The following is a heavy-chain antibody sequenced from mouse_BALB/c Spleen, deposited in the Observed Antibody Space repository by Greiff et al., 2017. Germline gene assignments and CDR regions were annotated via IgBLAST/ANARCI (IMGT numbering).Heavy chain of an antibody. V-gene: IGHV3-6*02. D-gene: IGHD1-1*01. Sequence: VQLQQSGPGLVKPSQSPSLTCSVTGYSITSGYYWNWIRQFPGNKLEWMGYISYDGSNNYNPSLKNRISITRDTSKNQFFLKLNSVTTEDTATYYCAREGLYYGSSSHYWGQGTTRTVSS. CDR1: GYSITSGYY. J-gene: IGHJ2*01. CDR3: AREGLYYGSSSHY. CDR2: ISYDGSN.